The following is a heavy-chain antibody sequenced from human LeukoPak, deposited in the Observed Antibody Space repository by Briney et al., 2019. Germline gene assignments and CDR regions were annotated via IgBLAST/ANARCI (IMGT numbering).Heavy chain of an antibody. V-gene: IGHV4-59*01. CDR3: ARGGAYSWNWWYFEY. CDR2: IYYTGTT. CDR1: GGSLSSYY. Sequence: PSETLSLTCSVSGGSLSSYYWSWIRQPPGKGLEWICYIYYTGTTNYSPSLKSRVTISVDTSKNQFSLKLSSVTDADTAVYYCARGGAYSWNWWYFEYWGQGTLVTVSS. J-gene: IGHJ4*02. D-gene: IGHD1-1*01.